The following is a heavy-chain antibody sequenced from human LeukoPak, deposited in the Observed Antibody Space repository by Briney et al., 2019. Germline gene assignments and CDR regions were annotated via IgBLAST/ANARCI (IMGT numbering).Heavy chain of an antibody. CDR3: ARGRVYYDSPVSAFDI. Sequence: SETLSLTCTVSGGSISSSSYYWGWIRQPAGKGLEWIGRIYTSGSTNYNPSLKSRVTISVDTSKDQFSLKLSSVTAADTAVYYCARGRVYYDSPVSAFDIWGQGTMVTVSS. CDR2: IYTSGST. V-gene: IGHV4-61*02. CDR1: GGSISSSSYY. J-gene: IGHJ3*02. D-gene: IGHD3-22*01.